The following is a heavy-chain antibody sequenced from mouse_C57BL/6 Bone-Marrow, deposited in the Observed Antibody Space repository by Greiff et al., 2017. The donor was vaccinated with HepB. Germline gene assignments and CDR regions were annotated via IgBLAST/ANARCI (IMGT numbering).Heavy chain of an antibody. CDR3: TRKGSSYYFDY. V-gene: IGHV1-15*01. CDR2: IDPETGGT. J-gene: IGHJ2*01. CDR1: GYTFTDYE. Sequence: QVQLQQSGAELVRPGASVTLSCKASGYTFTDYEMHWVKQTPVHGLEWIGAIDPETGGTAYNQKFTGKAILTADKSSSTAYMELRSLTSEDSAVYYCTRKGSSYYFDYWGQGTTLTVSS. D-gene: IGHD1-1*01.